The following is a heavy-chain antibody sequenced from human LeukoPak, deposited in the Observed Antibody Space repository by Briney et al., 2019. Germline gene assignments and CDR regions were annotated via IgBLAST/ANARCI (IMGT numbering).Heavy chain of an antibody. D-gene: IGHD1-26*01. V-gene: IGHV3-23*01. Sequence: GGSLRLSCAASGFTFSSYEMNWVRQAPGKGLEWVSVISGSGTTYYADSVKGRFTISRDNSKNTLYLQMNSLRAEDTAIYYCARVYSGGFPHLDYWGQGTLVTVSS. J-gene: IGHJ4*02. CDR3: ARVYSGGFPHLDY. CDR2: ISGSGTT. CDR1: GFTFSSYE.